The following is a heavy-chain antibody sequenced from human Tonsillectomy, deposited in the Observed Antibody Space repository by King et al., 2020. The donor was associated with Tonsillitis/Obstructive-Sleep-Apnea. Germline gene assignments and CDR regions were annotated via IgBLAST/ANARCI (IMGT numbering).Heavy chain of an antibody. CDR3: ARDGDYYDFWSGYYTGGFDY. V-gene: IGHV3-7*04. D-gene: IGHD3-3*01. CDR1: GFTFSSYW. J-gene: IGHJ4*02. CDR2: IKQDGSEK. Sequence: VQLVESGGGLAQPGGSLRLSCAASGFTFSSYWMSWGRQAPGKGLEWVANIKQDGSEKYYVDSVKGCFTISRDNAKNSMYLQMNSLRAEDTAVYYCARDGDYYDFWSGYYTGGFDYWGQGTLVTVSS.